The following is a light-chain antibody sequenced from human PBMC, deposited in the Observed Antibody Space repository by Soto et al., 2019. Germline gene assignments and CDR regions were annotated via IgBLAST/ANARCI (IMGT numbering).Light chain of an antibody. CDR1: QSIRNY. J-gene: IGKJ5*01. Sequence: DIQMTQSPPSLSSSVGDRVTITCRACQSIRNYLNWYQQKPGRAPKLLIYDASNLEAGVPSRFRGSGSGTDFTFTISRLQPEDIATYYCQQYENRPTFGQGTRLEIK. CDR3: QQYENRPT. CDR2: DAS. V-gene: IGKV1-33*01.